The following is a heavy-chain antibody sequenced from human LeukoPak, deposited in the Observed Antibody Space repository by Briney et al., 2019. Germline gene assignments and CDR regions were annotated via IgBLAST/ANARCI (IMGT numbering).Heavy chain of an antibody. CDR2: IYYSGST. Sequence: PSETLSLTCTVSGGSISSYYWSWIRQPPGKGLEGSGDIYYSGSTNYNPSLKSRVTISVYTSKNQFSLKLSSVTAADTAVYYCARVRRSHYYDSSGYYNGMDVWGQGTTVTVSS. J-gene: IGHJ6*02. V-gene: IGHV4-59*01. D-gene: IGHD3-22*01. CDR3: ARVRRSHYYDSSGYYNGMDV. CDR1: GGSISSYY.